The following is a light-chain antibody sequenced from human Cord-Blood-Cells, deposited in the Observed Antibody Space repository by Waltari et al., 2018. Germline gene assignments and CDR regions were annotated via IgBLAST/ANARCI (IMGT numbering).Light chain of an antibody. CDR2: DVS. Sequence: QSALTQPRSVSGSPGQSVTISCTGTSSDVGGYNYVSWYQQHPGKAPKLMIYDVSKRPAGFPDRFSSSMSGNTAALTISGLQAEDEADYYCCSYAGSYTLVFGGGTKLTVL. CDR1: SSDVGGYNY. J-gene: IGLJ3*02. V-gene: IGLV2-11*01. CDR3: CSYAGSYTLV.